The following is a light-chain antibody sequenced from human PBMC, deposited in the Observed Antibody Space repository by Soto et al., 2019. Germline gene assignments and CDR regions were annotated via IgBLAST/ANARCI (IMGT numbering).Light chain of an antibody. CDR2: KAS. J-gene: IGKJ1*01. CDR1: QTISSW. V-gene: IGKV1-5*03. CDR3: QHYNSYSEA. Sequence: DVQMTQSPSTLSGSVGDRVTITCRASQTISSWLAWYQQKPGKAPNLLIYKASTLKSGVPSRFSGSGSGTEFTLTISCLQPDDFATYFCQHYNSYSEAFGQGTKVELK.